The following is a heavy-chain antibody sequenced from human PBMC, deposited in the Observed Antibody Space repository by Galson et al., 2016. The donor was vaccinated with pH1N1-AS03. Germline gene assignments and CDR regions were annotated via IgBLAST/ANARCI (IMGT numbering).Heavy chain of an antibody. CDR1: GGSFRGTY. CDR2: DIIGGSP. J-gene: IGHJ4*02. D-gene: IGHD3-10*01. Sequence: SETLSLTCRDLGGSFRGTYWTWIRQTPGKGLEWIGEDIIGGSPTYSPSLKSRVSISLDTSRKQVSLRLISVTAADTAVYFCARRPTGIDYWGPGTLVTVAS. V-gene: IGHV4-34*12. CDR3: ARRPTGIDY.